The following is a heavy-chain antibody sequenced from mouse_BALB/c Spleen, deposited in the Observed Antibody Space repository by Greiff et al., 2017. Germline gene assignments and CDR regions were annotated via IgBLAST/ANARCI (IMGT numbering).Heavy chain of an antibody. CDR1: GFNIKDTY. CDR3: ARITTVH. J-gene: IGHJ2*01. V-gene: IGHV14-3*02. D-gene: IGHD1-1*01. Sequence: EVMLVESGAELVKPGASVKLSCTASGFNIKDTYMHWVKQRPEQGLEWIGRIDPANGNTKYDPKFQGKATITADTSSNTAYLQLSSLTSEDTAVYYCARITTVHWGQGTTLTVSS. CDR2: IDPANGNT.